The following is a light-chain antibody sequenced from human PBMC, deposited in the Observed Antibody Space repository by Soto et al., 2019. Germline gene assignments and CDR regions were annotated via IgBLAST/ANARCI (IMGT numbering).Light chain of an antibody. CDR2: DAS. CDR3: QQRSNWHRST. Sequence: EIVLTHSPTTLSLSPGLRSTLSCRASQSVSRYLAWYQQKPGQAPRLLLYDASNRATGIPARFSGSGSGTDFTLTISSLEPADFAVYYCQQRSNWHRSTFGQGTRLEIK. V-gene: IGKV3-11*01. J-gene: IGKJ5*01. CDR1: QSVSRY.